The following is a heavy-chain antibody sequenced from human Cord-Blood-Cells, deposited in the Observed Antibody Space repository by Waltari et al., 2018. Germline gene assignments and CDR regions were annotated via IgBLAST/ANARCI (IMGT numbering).Heavy chain of an antibody. Sequence: QVQLVESGGGVVQPGRSLRLSCAASGFTFSSYAMHWVRQAPGKGLEWVAVIAYDGSNKYYADSVKGRFTISRDNSKNTLYLQMNSLRAEDTAVYYCARDFNWGYFDYWGQGTLVTVSS. D-gene: IGHD7-27*01. CDR3: ARDFNWGYFDY. CDR1: GFTFSSYA. J-gene: IGHJ4*02. V-gene: IGHV3-30-3*01. CDR2: IAYDGSNK.